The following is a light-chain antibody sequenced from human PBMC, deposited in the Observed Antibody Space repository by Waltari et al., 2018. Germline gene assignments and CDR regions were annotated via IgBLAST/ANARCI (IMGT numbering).Light chain of an antibody. Sequence: QSALTQPASVSRSPGQSITISCTGTSSDVEKYNLVSWYQHHPDKAPKLMIYEVTKRPAGGSNLFSGSKSDNTASPTISGRQAEDEADYYCCSYAGGGTYVFGPGTKVTVL. CDR3: CSYAGGGTYV. CDR2: EVT. J-gene: IGLJ1*01. V-gene: IGLV2-23*02. CDR1: SSDVEKYNL.